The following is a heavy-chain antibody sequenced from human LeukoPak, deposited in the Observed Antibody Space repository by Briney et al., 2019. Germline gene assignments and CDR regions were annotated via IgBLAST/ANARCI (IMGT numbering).Heavy chain of an antibody. CDR2: ISVSGGST. CDR1: GFTFSSYA. CDR3: AKDPRVGSRVATPCH. V-gene: IGHV3-23*01. Sequence: GGSLRLSCAASGFTFSSYAMSWVRQTPGKELEWVSAISVSGGSTYYADSVKGLFTISRDNSKSTLFLQMNSLRAEDTAVYYCAKDPRVGSRVATPCHWGQGTLVTVSS. J-gene: IGHJ4*02. D-gene: IGHD5-24*01.